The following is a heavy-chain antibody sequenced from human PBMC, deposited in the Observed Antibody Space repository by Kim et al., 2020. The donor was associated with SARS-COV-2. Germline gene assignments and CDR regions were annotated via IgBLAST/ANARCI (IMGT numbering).Heavy chain of an antibody. D-gene: IGHD3-10*01. CDR1: GFTFSSYA. CDR3: ARVANYYGSGSYYRNYYYYGMDV. CDR2: ISYDGSNK. Sequence: GGSLRLSCAASGFTFSSYAMHWVRQAPGKGLEWVAVISYDGSNKYYADSVKGRFTISRDNSKNTLYLQMNSLRAEDTAVYYCARVANYYGSGSYYRNYYYYGMDVWSQGTTVTVSS. J-gene: IGHJ6*02. V-gene: IGHV3-30*04.